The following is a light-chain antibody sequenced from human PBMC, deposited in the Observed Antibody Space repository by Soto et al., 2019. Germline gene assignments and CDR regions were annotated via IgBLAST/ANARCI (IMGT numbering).Light chain of an antibody. J-gene: IGLJ2*01. Sequence: QSALTQPASVSGSPGQSITISCTGTSSDVGSYNLVSWYQQHPGKAPKLMIYEVSKRPSGVSNCFSGSKSGNTASLTISGLQAEDEADYYCCSYAGSSTHVVFGGGTKLTVL. V-gene: IGLV2-23*02. CDR1: SSDVGSYNL. CDR3: CSYAGSSTHVV. CDR2: EVS.